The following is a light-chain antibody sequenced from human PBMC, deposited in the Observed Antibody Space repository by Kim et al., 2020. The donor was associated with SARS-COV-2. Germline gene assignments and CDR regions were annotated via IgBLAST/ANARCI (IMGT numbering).Light chain of an antibody. CDR1: NIGSKS. CDR3: QVWDSSSDHPV. CDR2: YDS. J-gene: IGLJ3*02. Sequence: SYELTQSPSVSVAPGKTARITCGGNNIGSKSVHWYQQKPGQAPVLVIYYDSDRPSGIPERFSGSNSGNTATLTISRVEAGDEADYYCQVWDSSSDHPVF. V-gene: IGLV3-21*04.